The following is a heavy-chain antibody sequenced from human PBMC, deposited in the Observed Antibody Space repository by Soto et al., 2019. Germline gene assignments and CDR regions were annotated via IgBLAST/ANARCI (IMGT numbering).Heavy chain of an antibody. Sequence: PGGSLRLSCAASGFTFSSYAMSWVRQAPGKGLEWVSAISGSGGSTYYADSVKGRFTISRDNSKNTLYLQMNSLRAEDTAVYYCAKFLCVTTVRGVKDDGFYILGQGTTVNV. D-gene: IGHD3-10*01. J-gene: IGHJ3*02. CDR3: AKFLCVTTVRGVKDDGFYI. V-gene: IGHV3-23*01. CDR1: GFTFSSYA. CDR2: ISGSGGST.